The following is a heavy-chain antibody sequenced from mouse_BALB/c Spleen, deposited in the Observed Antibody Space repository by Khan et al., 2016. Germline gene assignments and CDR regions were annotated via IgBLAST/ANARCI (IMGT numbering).Heavy chain of an antibody. Sequence: EVQLQESGGGLVHPGGSLKLSCAASGFDFSRYWMSWVRQAPGKGLEWIGEINPDSYTINYTPSLKVKFIISRDNAKHTLYLQMSKVRSEDTALYDGARAGYYGYLAYWGQGTLVTVSA. V-gene: IGHV4-1*02. CDR1: GFDFSRYW. D-gene: IGHD1-1*01. J-gene: IGHJ3*01. CDR2: INPDSYTI. CDR3: ARAGYYGYLAY.